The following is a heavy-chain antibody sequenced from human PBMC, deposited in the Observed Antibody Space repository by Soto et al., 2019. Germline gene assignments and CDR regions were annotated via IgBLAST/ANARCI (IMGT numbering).Heavy chain of an antibody. Sequence: GGSLRLSCTASGFTFGDYAMSWFRQAPGKGLEWVGFIRSKAYGGTTEYAASVKGRFTISRDDSKSIAYLQMNSLKTEDTAVYYCTRAPVTIFGAVGFDYWGQGTLVTVSS. D-gene: IGHD3-3*01. CDR1: GFTFGDYA. CDR2: IRSKAYGGTT. J-gene: IGHJ4*02. V-gene: IGHV3-49*03. CDR3: TRAPVTIFGAVGFDY.